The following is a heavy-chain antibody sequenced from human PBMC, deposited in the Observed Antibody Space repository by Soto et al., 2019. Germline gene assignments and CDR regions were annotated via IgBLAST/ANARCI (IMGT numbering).Heavy chain of an antibody. CDR1: GLTFSSSR. Sequence: PGGSMRLSCAASGLTFSSSRVNWVFQAPGKGLEWVSSISSSSSYIYYADSVKGRFTISRDNAKNSLYLQMNSLRAEDTAVYYCAIVRLIRFLEWANAFDIWGQGTMGTVSS. D-gene: IGHD3-3*01. V-gene: IGHV3-21*01. CDR3: AIVRLIRFLEWANAFDI. CDR2: ISSSSSYI. J-gene: IGHJ3*02.